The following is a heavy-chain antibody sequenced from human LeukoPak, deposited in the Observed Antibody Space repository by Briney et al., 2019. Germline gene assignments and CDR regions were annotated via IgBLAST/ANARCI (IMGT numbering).Heavy chain of an antibody. V-gene: IGHV3-23*01. D-gene: IGHD6-13*01. CDR2: VSGSGDRM. Sequence: GGSLRLSYAASGFTSSSYALNWVRQAPGKGLEWVATVSGSGDRMYHADSVKGRFTISRDNSKNTIYLQMNSLRAEDTALYYCAKAAAAPGFDFWGQGTLVTVSS. CDR1: GFTSSSYA. CDR3: AKAAAAPGFDF. J-gene: IGHJ4*02.